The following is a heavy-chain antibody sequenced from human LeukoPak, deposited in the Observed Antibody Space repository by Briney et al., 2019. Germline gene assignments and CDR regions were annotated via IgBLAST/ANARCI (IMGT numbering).Heavy chain of an antibody. J-gene: IGHJ5*02. CDR1: GYTFTSYD. D-gene: IGHD2-8*01. V-gene: IGHV1-8*03. CDR2: MNPNSGNT. Sequence: ASVKVSCKASGYTFTSYDINWVRQATGQGLEWMGWMNPNSGNTGYAQKFQGRVTITRNTSISTAYMELSSLRSEDTAVYYCARGWRYCTNGVCYFWFDPWGRGTLVTVS. CDR3: ARGWRYCTNGVCYFWFDP.